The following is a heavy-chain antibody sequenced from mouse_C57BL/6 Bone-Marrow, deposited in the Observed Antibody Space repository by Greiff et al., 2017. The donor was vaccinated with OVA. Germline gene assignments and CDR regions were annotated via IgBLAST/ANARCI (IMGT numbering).Heavy chain of an antibody. CDR1: GYTFTSYC. V-gene: IGHV1-50*01. CDR3: AYYYDYDIPCDMDY. Sequence: QVQLQQPGAELVKPGASVKLSCKASGYTFTSYCMQWVKQRPGQGLEWIGEIDPSDSYTNYNQKFKGKATLTVDTSSSTAYMQLSSLTSEESAVYYCAYYYDYDIPCDMDYWGQGTSVTVSS. J-gene: IGHJ4*01. D-gene: IGHD2-4*01. CDR2: IDPSDSYT.